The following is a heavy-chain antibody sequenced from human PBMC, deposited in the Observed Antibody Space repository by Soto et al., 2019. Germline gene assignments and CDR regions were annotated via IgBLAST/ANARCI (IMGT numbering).Heavy chain of an antibody. D-gene: IGHD3-9*01. J-gene: IGHJ3*02. V-gene: IGHV5-10-1*01. CDR1: GYSFTSYW. CDR3: ARCDILTGMGMDAFYI. CDR2: IDPSDSYT. Sequence: PGESLKISCKGSGYSFTSYWISWVRQMPGKGLEWMGRIDPSDSYTNYSPSFQGHVTISADKSISTAYLQWSSLKASDTVMYYCARCDILTGMGMDAFYIWGQGTMVTVSS.